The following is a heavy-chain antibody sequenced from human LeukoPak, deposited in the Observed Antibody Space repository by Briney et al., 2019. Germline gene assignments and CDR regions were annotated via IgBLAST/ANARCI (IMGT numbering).Heavy chain of an antibody. J-gene: IGHJ4*02. CDR3: ARDRRVGATPHFDY. CDR2: INTGGST. CDR1: GGSISSYY. V-gene: IGHV4-4*07. Sequence: TSETLSLTCTVSGGSISSYYWSWIRQPAGKGLEWIGRINTGGSTNYNPSLKSRVTMSVDTSKNQFSLSLSSVTAADTAVYYCARDRRVGATPHFDYWGQGTLVTVSS. D-gene: IGHD1-26*01.